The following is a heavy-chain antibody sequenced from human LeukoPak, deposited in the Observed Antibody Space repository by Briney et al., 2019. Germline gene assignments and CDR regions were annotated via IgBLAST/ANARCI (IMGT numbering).Heavy chain of an antibody. CDR1: GFTFSNYP. J-gene: IGHJ4*02. CDR3: AKGSSSGWPYFFDN. V-gene: IGHV3-23*01. Sequence: GGSLRLSCAASGFTFSNYPMNWVRQAPGKGLEWFSAISGGSGSSTYYADAVKGRFTISRDNSKTTLYLEMNSLRADDTAVYYCAKGSSSGWPYFFDNWGQGTLVTVSS. CDR2: ISGGSGSST. D-gene: IGHD6-19*01.